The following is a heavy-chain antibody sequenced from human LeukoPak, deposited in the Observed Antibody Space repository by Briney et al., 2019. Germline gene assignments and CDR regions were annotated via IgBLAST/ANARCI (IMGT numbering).Heavy chain of an antibody. V-gene: IGHV4-34*01. Sequence: SETLSLTCAVYGGSFSGYYWGWVRQPPGKGLEWIATIYYSGSTHYSPSLKSRVTISVDTSKNQFSLKLSSMTAADTAVYYCARQSIAAAGTYYFDYWGQGNLVTVSS. CDR3: ARQSIAAAGTYYFDY. CDR2: IYYSGST. J-gene: IGHJ4*02. D-gene: IGHD6-13*01. CDR1: GGSFSGYY.